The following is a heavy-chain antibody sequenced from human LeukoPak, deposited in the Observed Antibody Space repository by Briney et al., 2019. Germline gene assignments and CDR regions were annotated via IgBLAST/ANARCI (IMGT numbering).Heavy chain of an antibody. CDR2: IYYNGST. J-gene: IGHJ4*02. CDR1: GGSISSSSYY. CDR3: ARVVWYDFWSGYYGQYFDY. V-gene: IGHV4-39*07. D-gene: IGHD3-3*01. Sequence: PSETLSLTCTVSGGSISSSSYYWGWIRQPPGKGLEWIGSIYYNGSTYYNPSLKSRVTISVDTSKNQFSLKLSSVTAADTAVYYCARVVWYDFWSGYYGQYFDYWGQGTLVTVSS.